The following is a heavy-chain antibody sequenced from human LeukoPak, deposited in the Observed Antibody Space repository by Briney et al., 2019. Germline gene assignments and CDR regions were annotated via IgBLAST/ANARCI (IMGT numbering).Heavy chain of an antibody. CDR3: AKQYSESYYSPLYFDY. Sequence: GGSLILSCAASGFTFSSYEMNWVRQAPGEGLGWVSYISRSGSTIYYADSVKGRFIISRDNANNSLYLQMNSLTAEDTALYYCAKQYSESYYSPLYFDYWGQGTLVTVST. J-gene: IGHJ4*02. CDR1: GFTFSSYE. CDR2: ISRSGSTI. D-gene: IGHD1-26*01. V-gene: IGHV3-48*03.